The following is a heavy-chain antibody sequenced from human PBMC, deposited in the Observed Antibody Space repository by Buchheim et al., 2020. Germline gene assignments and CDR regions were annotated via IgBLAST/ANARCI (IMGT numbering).Heavy chain of an antibody. CDR3: ARDRTTDIVVVPAANSALDY. D-gene: IGHD2-2*01. J-gene: IGHJ4*02. CDR1: GFTFSSYG. CDR2: IWYDGSNK. Sequence: QVQLVESGGGVVQPGRSLRLSCAASGFTFSSYGMHWVRQAPGKGLEWVAVIWYDGSNKYYADSVKGRFTISRDNSKNTPYLQMNSLRAEDTAVYYCARDRTTDIVVVPAANSALDYWGQGTL. V-gene: IGHV3-33*01.